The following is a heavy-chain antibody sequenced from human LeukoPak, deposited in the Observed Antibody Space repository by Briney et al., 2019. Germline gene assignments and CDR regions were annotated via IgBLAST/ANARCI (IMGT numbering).Heavy chain of an antibody. CDR2: ARAYNGKK. CDR1: GYTFTSYV. CDR3: ARASKTTGYSSGWYSDHYFDY. J-gene: IGHJ4*02. D-gene: IGHD6-19*01. Sequence: GASVKVSCKASGYTFTSYVFSWGRQALGQGLKWWGGARAYNGKKNYARKLQGRVTMTTDTSTSTAYMELRSLRSDDTAVYYCARASKTTGYSSGWYSDHYFDYWGQGTLVTVSS. V-gene: IGHV1-18*01.